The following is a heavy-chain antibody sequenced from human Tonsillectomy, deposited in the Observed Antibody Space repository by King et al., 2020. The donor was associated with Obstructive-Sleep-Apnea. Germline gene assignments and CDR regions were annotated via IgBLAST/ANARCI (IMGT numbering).Heavy chain of an antibody. CDR2: IYYSGST. CDR1: GGSISSSSYY. CDR3: ATIAARPYGMDV. J-gene: IGHJ6*02. Sequence: QLQESGPGLVKPSETLSLTCTVSGGSISSSSYYWGWIRQPPGKGLEWIGSIYYSGSTYYNPSLKSRVTISVDTSKNQFSLRLSSVTAADTAGYYCATIAARPYGMDVWGQGTTVTVSS. D-gene: IGHD6-6*01. V-gene: IGHV4-39*07.